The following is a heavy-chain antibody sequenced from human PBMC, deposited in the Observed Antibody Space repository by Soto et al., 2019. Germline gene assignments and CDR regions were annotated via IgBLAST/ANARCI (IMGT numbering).Heavy chain of an antibody. D-gene: IGHD1-26*01. V-gene: IGHV3-33*01. Sequence: QVQLVESGGGVVQPGRSLRLSCAASGFTFSSYGMHWVRQAPGKGLEWVAVIWYDGSNKYYADSVKGRFTISRDNSKNTLYLQMNSLRAEDTAVYYCARHRYTENAFDIWGQGTMVTVSS. J-gene: IGHJ3*02. CDR1: GFTFSSYG. CDR2: IWYDGSNK. CDR3: ARHRYTENAFDI.